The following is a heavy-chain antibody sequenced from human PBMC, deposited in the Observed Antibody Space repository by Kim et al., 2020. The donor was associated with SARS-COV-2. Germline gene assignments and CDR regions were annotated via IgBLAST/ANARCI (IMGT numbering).Heavy chain of an antibody. D-gene: IGHD6-19*01. Sequence: SETLSLTCAVYGGSFSGYYWSWIRQPPGKGLEWIGEINHSGSTNYNPSLKSRVTISVDTSKNQFSLKLSSVTAADTAVYYCARVGYSSGWYGSLYGMDVWGQGTTVTVSS. CDR3: ARVGYSSGWYGSLYGMDV. CDR1: GGSFSGYY. V-gene: IGHV4-34*01. J-gene: IGHJ6*02. CDR2: INHSGST.